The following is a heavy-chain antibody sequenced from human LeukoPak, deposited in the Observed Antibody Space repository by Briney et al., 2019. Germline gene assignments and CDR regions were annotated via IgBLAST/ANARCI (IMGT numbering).Heavy chain of an antibody. J-gene: IGHJ4*02. Sequence: SETLSLTCTVSGGSISSSSYYWGWIRQPPGKGLEWIGEIDHSGSTNYNPSLTSRVTISVDTSKNQFSLKLSSVTAADTAVYYCAGESGVYYDSSGYYYDTGFFDYWGQGTLVTVSS. CDR3: AGESGVYYDSSGYYYDTGFFDY. V-gene: IGHV4-39*07. CDR2: IDHSGST. CDR1: GGSISSSSYY. D-gene: IGHD3-22*01.